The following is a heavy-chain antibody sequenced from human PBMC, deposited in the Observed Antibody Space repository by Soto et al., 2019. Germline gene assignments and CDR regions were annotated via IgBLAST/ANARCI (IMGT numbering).Heavy chain of an antibody. V-gene: IGHV1-69*02. CDR2: IIPILGIA. CDR1: GGTFSSYT. J-gene: IGHJ6*03. D-gene: IGHD4-17*01. CDR3: ARGVTVTTGGCYYYNIDV. Sequence: QVPLVQSGAEVKKPGSSVKVSCKASGGTFSSYTINWVRQAPGQGLEWMGRIIPILGIANYAQKFQGRVTMTADKYTSTAYMELSSLRSEDTAVYYCARGVTVTTGGCYYYNIDVWGKGTTVTVSS.